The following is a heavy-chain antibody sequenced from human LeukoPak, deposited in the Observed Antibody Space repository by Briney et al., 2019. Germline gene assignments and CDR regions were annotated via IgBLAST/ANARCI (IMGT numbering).Heavy chain of an antibody. CDR1: GGSINSSSYY. V-gene: IGHV4-39*07. CDR3: ARDAGHQLSRRNYYAMDV. Sequence: SETLSLTCTVSGGSINSSSYYWGWVRQPPGKGLEWIGSMYYRGSTYYNPSLKSRVAISVDTSKNQFSLKLSSVTAADTAVYYCARDAGHQLSRRNYYAMDVWGQGTTVTVSS. CDR2: MYYRGST. J-gene: IGHJ6*02. D-gene: IGHD1-1*01.